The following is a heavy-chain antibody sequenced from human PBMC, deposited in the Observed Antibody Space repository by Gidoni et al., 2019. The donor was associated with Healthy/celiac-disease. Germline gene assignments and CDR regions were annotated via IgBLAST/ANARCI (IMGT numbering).Heavy chain of an antibody. CDR3: ARGGDMVGFDY. CDR1: GGSISSGGYY. V-gene: IGHV4-31*03. D-gene: IGHD3-10*01. CDR2: IYYSGST. J-gene: IGHJ4*02. Sequence: QVQLQESGPGLVKPSQTLSLTCTVSGGSISSGGYYWSWIRQHPRKGLEWIGYIYYSGSTYHIPSLKSRVTISVDTSKTQFSLKLSSVTAADTAVYYCARGGDMVGFDYWGQGTLVTVSS.